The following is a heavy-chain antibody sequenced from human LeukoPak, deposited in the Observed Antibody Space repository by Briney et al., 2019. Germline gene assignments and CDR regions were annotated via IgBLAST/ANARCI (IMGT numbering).Heavy chain of an antibody. CDR1: GFTFSPYA. V-gene: IGHV3-30*18. D-gene: IGHD2-2*03. Sequence: PGGSLRPSCAAPGFTFSPYAMHWVRQAPGKGLEWVALISNDGSKKYYADSVKGRFTISRDNSKNTLDLQMNSLRAEDTAVYYCAKDGYCSSTSCYPNHFDSWGQGTLVTVSS. CDR2: ISNDGSKK. J-gene: IGHJ4*02. CDR3: AKDGYCSSTSCYPNHFDS.